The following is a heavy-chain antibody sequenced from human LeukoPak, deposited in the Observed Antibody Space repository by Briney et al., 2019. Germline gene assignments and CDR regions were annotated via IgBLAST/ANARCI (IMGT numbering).Heavy chain of an antibody. CDR1: GGSISSNTYY. J-gene: IGHJ4*02. CDR3: ARGHRSGYYSLEYYFDS. CDR2: IYFSGGT. D-gene: IGHD3-22*01. V-gene: IGHV4-39*07. Sequence: SETLSLTCTVSGGSISSNTYYWGWLRQPPGKGLEWIGSIYFSGGTYDNPSLKSRVTISVDTSKNQFSLNLSSVTAADTAVYYCARGHRSGYYSLEYYFDSWGQGTLVTVSS.